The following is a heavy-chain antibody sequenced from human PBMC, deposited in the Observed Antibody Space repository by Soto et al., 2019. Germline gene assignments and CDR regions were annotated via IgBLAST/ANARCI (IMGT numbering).Heavy chain of an antibody. J-gene: IGHJ4*02. CDR2: ISSSSSYI. CDR1: GFTFSSYS. CDR3: ARDYPPRRGPLDY. Sequence: GGSLRLSCAASGFTFSSYSMNWVRQAPGKGLEWVSSISSSSSYIYYADSVKGRFTISRDNAKNSLYLQMNSLRAEDTAVYYCARDYPPRRGPLDYWGQGTLVTVSS. V-gene: IGHV3-21*01.